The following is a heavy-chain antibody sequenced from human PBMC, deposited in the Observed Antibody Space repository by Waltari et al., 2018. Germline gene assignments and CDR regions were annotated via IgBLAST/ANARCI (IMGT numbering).Heavy chain of an antibody. CDR2: IYWNDDK. J-gene: IGHJ4*02. CDR1: GFSLSTSGVG. CDR3: AHRPNYDFWSGYYPALFDY. V-gene: IGHV2-5*01. D-gene: IGHD3-3*01. Sequence: QITLKESGPTLVKPTQTLKLTCTFSGFSLSTSGVGVGWIRQPPGKALEWLALIYWNDDKRYSPSLKSRLTITKDTSKNQVVLTMTNMDPVDTATYYCAHRPNYDFWSGYYPALFDYWGQGTLVTVSS.